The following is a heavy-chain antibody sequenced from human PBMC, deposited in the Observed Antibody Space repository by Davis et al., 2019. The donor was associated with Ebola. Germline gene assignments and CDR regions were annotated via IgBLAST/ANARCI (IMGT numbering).Heavy chain of an antibody. V-gene: IGHV3-11*01. J-gene: IGHJ5*02. Sequence: GGSLRLSCAASGFTFSDYYMSWIRQAPGKGLEWVSYISSSGSTIYYADSVKGRFTISRDNAKNSLYLQMNSLRAEDTAVYYCARVRITMVQGVIITGWFDPWGQGTLVTVSS. D-gene: IGHD3-10*01. CDR2: ISSSGSTI. CDR3: ARVRITMVQGVIITGWFDP. CDR1: GFTFSDYY.